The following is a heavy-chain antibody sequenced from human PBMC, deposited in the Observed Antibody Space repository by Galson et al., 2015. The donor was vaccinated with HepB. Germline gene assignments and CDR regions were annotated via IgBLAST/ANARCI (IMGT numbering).Heavy chain of an antibody. Sequence: SLRLSCAASGFTFRTYGMHWVRQAPGKGLQWVAVIWSDGSNQYYADSVKGRLTISRDNSKNTVYLQLNSLRAEDTAVYYCARESNYAAYYVMEVWGQGTTVTVSS. CDR2: IWSDGSNQ. CDR1: GFTFRTYG. CDR3: ARESNYAAYYVMEV. V-gene: IGHV3-33*01. D-gene: IGHD2-15*01. J-gene: IGHJ6*02.